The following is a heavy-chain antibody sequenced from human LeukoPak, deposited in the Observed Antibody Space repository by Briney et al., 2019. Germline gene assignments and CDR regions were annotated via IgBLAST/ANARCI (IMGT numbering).Heavy chain of an antibody. D-gene: IGHD1-26*01. Sequence: ASVKVSCKASGYTFSTYSISWVRQAPGQGLEWMGWISAYSGNTNYAHKLQGRVTMTTDTSTSTAYMELRSLRSDDTAVYYCAKDYEPLVGVHRWGDWFDPWGQGTLVTVSS. V-gene: IGHV1-18*01. CDR1: GYTFSTYS. J-gene: IGHJ5*02. CDR2: ISAYSGNT. CDR3: AKDYEPLVGVHRWGDWFDP.